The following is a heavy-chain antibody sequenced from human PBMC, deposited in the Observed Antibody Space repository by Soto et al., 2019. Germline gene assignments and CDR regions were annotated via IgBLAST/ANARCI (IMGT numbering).Heavy chain of an antibody. CDR2: ISSSSSYI. D-gene: IGHD5-18*01. CDR3: ARVWGLWLPPQARDYYYYYGMDV. CDR1: GFTFSSYS. V-gene: IGHV3-21*01. J-gene: IGHJ6*02. Sequence: EVQLVESGGGLVKPGGSLRLSCAASGFTFSSYSMNWVRQAPGKGLEWVSSISSSSSYIYYADSVKGRFTISRDNAKNSLYLQMNSLRAEDTAVYYCARVWGLWLPPQARDYYYYYGMDVWGQGTTVTVSS.